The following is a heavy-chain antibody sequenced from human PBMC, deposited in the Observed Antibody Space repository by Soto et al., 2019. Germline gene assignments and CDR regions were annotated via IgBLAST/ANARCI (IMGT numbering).Heavy chain of an antibody. CDR3: ATESSGSSPLHFDY. Sequence: QVQLQESGPGLLKPSQTLSLTCTVSGDSVSSGIYYWSWLRQPPGKGLEWIGYIYYSGSTYYNPSLNSRLSMSLDKSANQFSLKVSSVTAADTAMYYCATESSGSSPLHFDYWGQGTLVTVSS. V-gene: IGHV4-30-4*01. CDR1: GDSVSSGIYY. J-gene: IGHJ4*02. CDR2: IYYSGST. D-gene: IGHD3-22*01.